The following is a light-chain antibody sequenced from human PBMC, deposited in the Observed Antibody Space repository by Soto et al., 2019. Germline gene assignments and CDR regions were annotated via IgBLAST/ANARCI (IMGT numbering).Light chain of an antibody. CDR2: LGS. Sequence: DIVMTQSPLSLPVTPGEPASISCRSSQSLLRSNCYNCLDWYLQKPGQSPQLLIYLGSNRASGVPDRFSCSGSGKDFTMKISRVEADVVGIYYCVQVLQTPLTFGGGTRVEIK. CDR1: QSLLRSNCYNC. V-gene: IGKV2-28*01. CDR3: VQVLQTPLT. J-gene: IGKJ4*02.